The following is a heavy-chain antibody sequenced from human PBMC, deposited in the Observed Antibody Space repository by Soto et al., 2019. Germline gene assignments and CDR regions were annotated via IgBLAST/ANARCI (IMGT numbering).Heavy chain of an antibody. J-gene: IGHJ4*02. CDR2: ISDSGST. CDR1: GFTFSNHA. D-gene: IGHD2-2*01. V-gene: IGHV3-23*01. Sequence: EVQLLESGGALVQPGGSLRLSCAASGFTFSNHAMNWVRQAPGKGLEWVSTISDSGSTYYADSVKGRFTISRDNSKNTLYLQMTSLRAEHTAVYYCARDPGGHYCTSTSCLYFFDHWGQGTLVRVSS. CDR3: ARDPGGHYCTSTSCLYFFDH.